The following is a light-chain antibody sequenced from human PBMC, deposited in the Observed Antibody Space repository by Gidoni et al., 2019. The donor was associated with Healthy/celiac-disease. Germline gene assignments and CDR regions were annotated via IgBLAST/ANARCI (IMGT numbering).Light chain of an antibody. J-gene: IGKJ1*01. CDR2: GAS. V-gene: IGKV3-20*01. Sequence: EILLTQSPGTLSLSPGERATISCRASQSGSSSYLAWYQQKPGQAPRLLIYGASSRATGIPDRFSGSGSGTDFTLTISRLEPEDFAVYYCQQYGSSPVTFGQGTKVEIK. CDR1: QSGSSSY. CDR3: QQYGSSPVT.